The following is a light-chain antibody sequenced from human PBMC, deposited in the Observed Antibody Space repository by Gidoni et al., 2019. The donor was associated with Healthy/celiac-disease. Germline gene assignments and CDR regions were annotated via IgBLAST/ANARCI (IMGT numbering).Light chain of an antibody. Sequence: DIVLTHSPATLSVSPGERATLSCRASQSVSSNLAWYQQKPGQAPRLLIYGASTRATGIPARFSGSGSGTEFTLTISSLQSEDVAVYYCQKYNNGQYTFGQGTKLEIK. CDR3: QKYNNGQYT. CDR2: GAS. J-gene: IGKJ2*01. CDR1: QSVSSN. V-gene: IGKV3-15*01.